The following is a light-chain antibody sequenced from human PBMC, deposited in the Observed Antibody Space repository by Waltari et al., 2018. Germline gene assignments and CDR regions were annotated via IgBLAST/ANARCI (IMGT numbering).Light chain of an antibody. Sequence: SFELTQPPSVSVSPGQTARITCSADALAKQYAYWYQQKAGQAPLVVIYKDSERPSGIPEGFSGSSSGTTVTLTISGVQAEDEADYYCQAADNSGTLNWVCGGGTKLTVL. CDR3: QAADNSGTLNWV. CDR2: KDS. J-gene: IGLJ3*02. CDR1: ALAKQY. V-gene: IGLV3-25*03.